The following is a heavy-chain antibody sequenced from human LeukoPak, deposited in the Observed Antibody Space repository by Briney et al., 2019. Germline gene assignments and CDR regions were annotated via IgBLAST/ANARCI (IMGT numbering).Heavy chain of an antibody. D-gene: IGHD6-19*01. V-gene: IGHV3-30*04. CDR3: ARDLPAGRGGDY. CDR1: GFTFSSYP. CDR2: ISDDGNNK. J-gene: IGHJ4*02. Sequence: GGSLRLSCAASGFTFSSYPMQWVRQAPGEGLEWLAVISDDGNNKYYADSVKGRFTISRDNFKNTLYLQMNSLKTEDTAVYYCARDLPAGRGGDYWGQGTLVTVSS.